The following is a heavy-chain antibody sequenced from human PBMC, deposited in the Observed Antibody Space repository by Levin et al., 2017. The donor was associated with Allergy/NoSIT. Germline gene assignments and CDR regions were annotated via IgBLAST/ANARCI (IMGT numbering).Heavy chain of an antibody. CDR3: ARDQAHCSSTSCYRVVVWFTP. V-gene: IGHV1-2*02. J-gene: IGHJ5*02. CDR2: RKKKRGGK. Sequence: GKGACKASGYTFTGYYMHWVRQAPGQGRERRGGRKKKRGGKKEEKKLKGLVPMTRDTSISTAYMELSRLRSDDTSVYYFARDQAHCSSTSCYRVVVWFTPWGQGTLVTVSS. D-gene: IGHD2-2*01. CDR1: GYTFTGYY.